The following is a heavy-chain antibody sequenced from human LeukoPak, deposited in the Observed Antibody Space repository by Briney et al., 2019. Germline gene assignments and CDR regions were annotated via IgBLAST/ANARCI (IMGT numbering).Heavy chain of an antibody. Sequence: GGSLRLSCAASGFTFSNAWMSWVRQAPGKGLEWVGRIKNKTDGGPTDYAAPVKGRFTISRDDSKNTLYLQMNSLKTEDTAVYYCTTEADYYYDSSGYYIDYWGQGTLVTVSS. CDR2: IKNKTDGGPT. CDR3: TTEADYYYDSSGYYIDY. D-gene: IGHD3-22*01. CDR1: GFTFSNAW. J-gene: IGHJ4*02. V-gene: IGHV3-15*01.